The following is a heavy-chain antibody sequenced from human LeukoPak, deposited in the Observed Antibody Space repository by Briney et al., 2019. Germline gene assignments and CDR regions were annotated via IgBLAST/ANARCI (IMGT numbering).Heavy chain of an antibody. Sequence: SETLSLTCAVYGGSFSGYYWSWIRQPPGKGLEWIGEINHSGSTNYNPSLKSRVTISVDTSKNQFSLKLSSVTAADTAVYYCARAELKYDYVWGSYHPYYFDYWGQGTLVTVSS. CDR2: INHSGST. J-gene: IGHJ4*02. V-gene: IGHV4-34*01. CDR3: ARAELKYDYVWGSYHPYYFDY. D-gene: IGHD3-16*02. CDR1: GGSFSGYY.